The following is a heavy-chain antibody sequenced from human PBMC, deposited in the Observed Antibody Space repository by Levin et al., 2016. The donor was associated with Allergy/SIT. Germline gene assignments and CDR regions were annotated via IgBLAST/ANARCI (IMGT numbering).Heavy chain of an antibody. J-gene: IGHJ6*02. D-gene: IGHD3-22*01. CDR2: ISHDGGYK. CDR1: GFTFSTYA. CDR3: ARNRLYYYDTRQYGMDV. Sequence: GGSLRLSCAASGFTFSTYAMHWVRQAPGQGLEWVALISHDGGYKYYADSVKGRFTISRDNSKNTLYLQMIRLRPEDTAVYYCARNRLYYYDTRQYGMDVWGQGTTVTVSS. V-gene: IGHV3-30*04.